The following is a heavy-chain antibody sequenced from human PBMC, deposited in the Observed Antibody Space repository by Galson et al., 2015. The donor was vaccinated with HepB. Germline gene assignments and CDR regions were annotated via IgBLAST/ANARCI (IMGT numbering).Heavy chain of an antibody. Sequence: LRLSCAASGFTFSSYSMNWVRQAPRKGLEWVSYISSSSITIYYADSVNGRFTISRDNAKNSLYLQMNSLRAEDTAVYYCARNVGAYFDYWGQGILVTVSS. CDR2: ISSSSITI. V-gene: IGHV3-48*01. CDR3: ARNVGAYFDY. D-gene: IGHD1-26*01. J-gene: IGHJ4*02. CDR1: GFTFSSYS.